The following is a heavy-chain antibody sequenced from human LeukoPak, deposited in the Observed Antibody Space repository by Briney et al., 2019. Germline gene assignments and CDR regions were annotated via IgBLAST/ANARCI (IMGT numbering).Heavy chain of an antibody. CDR2: MNPNSGNT. CDR1: GYTFTSYD. CDR3: ARLGTQPYYYYYYMDV. J-gene: IGHJ6*03. Sequence: GASVKVSCKASGYTFTSYDINWVRQATGQGLEWMGWMNPNSGNTGYAQKFQGRVTITRNTSISTAYMELSSLRSEDTAVYYCARLGTQPYYYYYYMDVWGKGTTVTISS. D-gene: IGHD2-2*01. V-gene: IGHV1-8*03.